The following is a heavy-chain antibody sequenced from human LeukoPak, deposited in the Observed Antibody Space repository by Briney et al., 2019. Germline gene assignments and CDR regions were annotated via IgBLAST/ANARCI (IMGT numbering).Heavy chain of an antibody. J-gene: IGHJ6*02. V-gene: IGHV6-1*01. D-gene: IGHD6-6*01. CDR3: SRQRSTSTYYFGLDV. Sequence: SQTLSLTCAISGNTVSSNTAAWNWIRQSPSRGLEWLGRTYYRSKWTTDYAASVQTRITINPDTSTNQFSLQLKSATPEDTAVYYCSRQRSTSTYYFGLDVWGQGTTVTVSS. CDR1: GNTVSSNTAA. CDR2: TYYRSKWTT.